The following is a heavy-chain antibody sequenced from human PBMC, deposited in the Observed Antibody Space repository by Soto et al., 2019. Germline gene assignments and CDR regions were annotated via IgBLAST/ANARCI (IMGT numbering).Heavy chain of an antibody. CDR2: IYYSGST. CDR1: GGSISSGGYY. D-gene: IGHD4-17*01. V-gene: IGHV4-31*03. CDR3: ARAPTVTTMYYYYGMDV. Sequence: SETLSLTCTVSGGSISSGGYYWSWIRQHPGKGLEWIGYIYYSGSTYYNPSLKSRVTISVDTSKNQFSLKLSSVTAADTAVYYCARAPTVTTMYYYYGMDVWGQGTTVT. J-gene: IGHJ6*02.